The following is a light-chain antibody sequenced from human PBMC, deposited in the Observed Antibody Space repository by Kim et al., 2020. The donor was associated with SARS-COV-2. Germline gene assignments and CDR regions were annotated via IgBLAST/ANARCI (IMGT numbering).Light chain of an antibody. CDR2: AAS. Sequence: ASVGDRVPITCRASQRITNYLTWYQQKPGKAPKLLIYAASSLHSGVPSRFSGSGFGTDFTLTISSLQPEDFASYYCQQYYYSPLTFGGGTKVDIK. J-gene: IGKJ4*01. CDR1: QRITNY. V-gene: IGKV1-39*01. CDR3: QQYYYSPLT.